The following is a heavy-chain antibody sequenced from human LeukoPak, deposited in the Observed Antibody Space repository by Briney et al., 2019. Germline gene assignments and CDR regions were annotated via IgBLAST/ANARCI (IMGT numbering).Heavy chain of an antibody. CDR1: GFTFSSYA. CDR2: ISGSGGST. CDR3: ITEPHDYGDFTFGY. J-gene: IGHJ4*02. D-gene: IGHD4-17*01. V-gene: IGHV3-23*01. Sequence: GGSLRLSCAASGFTFSSYAMSWVRQAPGKGLEWVSAISGSGGSTYYADSVKGRFTISRDDSTNTLSLQMSSLKAEDTALYFCITEPHDYGDFTFGYWGQGTLVTVSS.